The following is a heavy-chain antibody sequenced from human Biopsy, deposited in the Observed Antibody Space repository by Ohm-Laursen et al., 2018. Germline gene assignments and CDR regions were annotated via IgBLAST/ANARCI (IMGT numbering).Heavy chain of an antibody. CDR2: IYPGGST. V-gene: IGHV4-4*07. D-gene: IGHD3-22*01. J-gene: IGHJ3*01. Sequence: SDTLSLTCNVSGGYINNYYWSWIRQPAGKGLEWIGRIYPGGSTNYNPSHKIQVTMSVDTSKKQLSLKLRSVTAADTAMYFCAGVVLGPSNDAFDLWGQGTMVVVSS. CDR1: GGYINNYY. CDR3: AGVVLGPSNDAFDL.